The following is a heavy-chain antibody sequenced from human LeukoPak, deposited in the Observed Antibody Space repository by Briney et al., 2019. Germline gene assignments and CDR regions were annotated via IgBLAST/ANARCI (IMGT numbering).Heavy chain of an antibody. CDR3: ARAAVTVYDY. CDR2: IYYSGST. V-gene: IGHV4-39*07. J-gene: IGHJ4*02. D-gene: IGHD4-17*01. Sequence: PSETLSLTCTVSAASISSSSYYWGWIRQPPWKGLAWIGCIYYSGSTYYNPSLKSRVTISVDTSKNQFSLKLSSVTAADTAVYYCARAAVTVYDYWGQGTLVTVSS. CDR1: AASISSSSYY.